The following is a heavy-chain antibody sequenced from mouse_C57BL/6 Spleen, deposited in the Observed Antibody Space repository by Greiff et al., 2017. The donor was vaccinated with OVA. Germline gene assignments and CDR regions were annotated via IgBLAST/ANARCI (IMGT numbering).Heavy chain of an antibody. CDR3: ARTAQAPGYYFDY. Sequence: QVTLKESGPGILQPSQTLSLTCSFSGFSLSTFGMGVGWIRQPSGKGLEWLAHIWWDADKYYNPALKSRLTIPKDTSKNQVFLKIANVDTADTATYYGARTAQAPGYYFDYWGQGTTLTVSS. V-gene: IGHV8-8*01. D-gene: IGHD3-2*02. J-gene: IGHJ2*01. CDR1: GFSLSTFGMG. CDR2: IWWDADK.